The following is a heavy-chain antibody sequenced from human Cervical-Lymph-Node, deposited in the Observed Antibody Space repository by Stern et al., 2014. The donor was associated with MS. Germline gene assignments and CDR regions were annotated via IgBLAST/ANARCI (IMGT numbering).Heavy chain of an antibody. V-gene: IGHV1-58*02. CDR3: AAVLLGGAPDH. CDR2: IVVGSGDT. D-gene: IGHD1-26*01. J-gene: IGHJ5*02. CDR1: GLTFSATA. Sequence: QLVQSGPEVKKPGTSVKVSCKASGLTFSATAIQWVRQTRGQRLEWIGWIVVGSGDTDYAHNFRERVTITRDMSTNTAYLELSSLGSGDTAVYYCAAVLLGGAPDHWGQGTLVTVSS.